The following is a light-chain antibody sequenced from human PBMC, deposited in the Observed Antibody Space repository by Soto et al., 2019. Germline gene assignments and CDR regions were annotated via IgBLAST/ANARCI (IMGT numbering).Light chain of an antibody. V-gene: IGKV3-15*01. CDR2: GAS. CDR3: QHYNSYSEA. Sequence: EPLMTQSPATLSVSPGARATLYCRASQTISSSLAWYQHKPGQAPRLLIFGASPRATGVPARFSGGGSGTLFTLTISSLQPDDFATYYCQHYNSYSEAFGQGTKV. J-gene: IGKJ1*01. CDR1: QTISSS.